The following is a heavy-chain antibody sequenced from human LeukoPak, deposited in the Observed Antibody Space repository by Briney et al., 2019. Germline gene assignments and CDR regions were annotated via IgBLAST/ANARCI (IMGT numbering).Heavy chain of an antibody. V-gene: IGHV3-21*01. CDR2: ISSSSSYI. D-gene: IGHD3-22*01. Sequence: GGSLRLSXAASGFTFSSYSMNWVRQAPGKGLEWVSSISSSSSYIYYADSVKGRFTISRDNAKNSLYLQMNSLRAEDTAVYYCARDISASYYDSSGYYPFDYWGQGTLVTVSS. J-gene: IGHJ4*02. CDR3: ARDISASYYDSSGYYPFDY. CDR1: GFTFSSYS.